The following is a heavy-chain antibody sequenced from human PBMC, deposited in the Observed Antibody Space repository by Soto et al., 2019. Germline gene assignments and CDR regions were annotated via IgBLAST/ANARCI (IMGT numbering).Heavy chain of an antibody. CDR1: GGSISSYF. D-gene: IGHD5-18*01. CDR2: IYYSGST. J-gene: IGHJ4*02. Sequence: QVQLQESGPGLVKPSETLSLTCTVSGGSISSYFWSWIRQPPGKGLEWIGYIYYSGSTNYSPSLKSRVTISVDTSKNQFSRKLSSVTAADTAVYYCARGGYSYGWGFDYWGQGTLVTVSS. CDR3: ARGGYSYGWGFDY. V-gene: IGHV4-59*01.